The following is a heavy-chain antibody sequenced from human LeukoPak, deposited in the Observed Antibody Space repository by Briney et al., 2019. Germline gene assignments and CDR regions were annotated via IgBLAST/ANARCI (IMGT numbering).Heavy chain of an antibody. J-gene: IGHJ4*02. CDR3: ARVTDYSKGVDY. V-gene: IGHV1-8*01. CDR1: GYTFTSYD. D-gene: IGHD4-11*01. Sequence: ASVKVSCKASGYTFTSYDINWVRQATGQGLEWMGWMNPNSGNTGYAQKFQGRVTMTRNTSISTAYMELSSLRSEDTAVYYCARVTDYSKGVDYWGQGTLVTVSS. CDR2: MNPNSGNT.